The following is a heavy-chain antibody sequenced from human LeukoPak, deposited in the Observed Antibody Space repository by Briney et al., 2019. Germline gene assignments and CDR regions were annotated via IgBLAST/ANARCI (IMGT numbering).Heavy chain of an antibody. Sequence: ASVKVSCKASGYTFTSYGISWMRQAPGQGVEWMGWISAYNGNTNYAQKLQGRVTMTTDTSTSTAYMELRSLRSDDTAVYYCARDPLYYYDSSGYYYLDYWGQGTLVTVSS. CDR2: ISAYNGNT. D-gene: IGHD3-22*01. CDR3: ARDPLYYYDSSGYYYLDY. CDR1: GYTFTSYG. V-gene: IGHV1-18*01. J-gene: IGHJ4*02.